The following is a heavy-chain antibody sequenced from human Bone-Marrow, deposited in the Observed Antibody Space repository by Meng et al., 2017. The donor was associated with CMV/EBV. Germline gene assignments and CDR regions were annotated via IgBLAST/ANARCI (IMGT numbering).Heavy chain of an antibody. CDR3: ARHFDGAGFLEWYFDY. CDR2: IYPGDSET. V-gene: IGHV5-51*01. D-gene: IGHD3-3*01. Sequence: KVSCKASAYSFTNYWIGWVRQMPGKGLEWVGIIYPGDSETKYSPSFEGQVTISVDKSIDTAYLQGSSLKASDTAIYYCARHFDGAGFLEWYFDYWGQGTLVTVSS. J-gene: IGHJ4*02. CDR1: AYSFTNYW.